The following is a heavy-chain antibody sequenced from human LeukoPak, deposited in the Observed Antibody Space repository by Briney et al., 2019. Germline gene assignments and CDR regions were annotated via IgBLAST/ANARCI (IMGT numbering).Heavy chain of an antibody. V-gene: IGHV3-23*01. CDR3: AKFLGGDEKVDAFDV. Sequence: GGSLRLSCAASGFTFSHYAMTWVRQVPGKGLEWVSSISGYTGRTYYADSVKGRFTISRDNSNDRVYLQMNSLGADDTALYYCAKFLGGDEKVDAFDVWGQGTRVTVSS. CDR1: GFTFSHYA. CDR2: ISGYTGRT. D-gene: IGHD2/OR15-2a*01. J-gene: IGHJ3*01.